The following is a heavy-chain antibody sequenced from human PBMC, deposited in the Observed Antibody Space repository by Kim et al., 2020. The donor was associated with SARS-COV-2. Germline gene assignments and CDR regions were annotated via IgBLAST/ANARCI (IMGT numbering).Heavy chain of an antibody. V-gene: IGHV4-34*01. J-gene: IGHJ6*02. CDR1: GGSFSGYY. Sequence: SETLSLTCAVYGGSFSGYYWSWIRQPPGKGLEWIGEINHSGSTNYNPSLKSRVTISVDTSKNQLSLKLSSVTAADTAVYYCASSRRITIFGVVIDSYGMDVWGQGTTVTVSS. CDR2: INHSGST. CDR3: ASSRRITIFGVVIDSYGMDV. D-gene: IGHD3-3*01.